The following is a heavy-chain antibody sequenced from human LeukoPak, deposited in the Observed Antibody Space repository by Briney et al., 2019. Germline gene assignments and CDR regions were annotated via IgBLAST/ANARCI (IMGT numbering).Heavy chain of an antibody. J-gene: IGHJ6*03. D-gene: IGHD2-15*01. Sequence: SETLSLTCTVSGGSISTTSYFWAWIRQPPGEGLEWIGYIYYSGSTNYNPSLKSRVTISVDTSKNQFSLKLSSVTAADTAVYYCARTTEGYCRGRSCYSYYYYMDVWGKGTTVTVSS. CDR3: ARTTEGYCRGRSCYSYYYYMDV. V-gene: IGHV4-61*05. CDR2: IYYSGST. CDR1: GGSISTTSYF.